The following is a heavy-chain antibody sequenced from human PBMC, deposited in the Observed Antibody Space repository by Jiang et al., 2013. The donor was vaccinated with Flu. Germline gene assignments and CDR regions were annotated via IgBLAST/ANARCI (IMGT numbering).Heavy chain of an antibody. V-gene: IGHV3-23*04. CDR3: AKLGDYFDSSGYFDY. J-gene: IGHJ4*02. CDR2: VSGGGEST. Sequence: VQLVESGGDLIQPGGSLRLSCAASGFTFSSYAMSWVRQAPGKGLDWVSAVSGGGESTYYADSVKGRFTISRDNSENTLYLQMNSLRAEDTAVYYCAKLGDYFDSSGYFDYWAEGILVTVSS. D-gene: IGHD3-22*01. CDR1: GFTFSSYA.